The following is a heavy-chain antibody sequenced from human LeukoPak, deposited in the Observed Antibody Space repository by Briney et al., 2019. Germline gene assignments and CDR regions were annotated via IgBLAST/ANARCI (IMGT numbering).Heavy chain of an antibody. V-gene: IGHV4-34*01. J-gene: IGHJ6*02. CDR1: GGSFSGYY. D-gene: IGHD6-6*01. CDR3: ARGPPDSSSSFSGMDV. CDR2: INHSGST. Sequence: LETLSLTCAVYGGSFSGYYWSWIRQPPGKGLEWIGEINHSGSTNYNPSLKSRVTISVDTSKNQFSLKLSSVTAADTAVYYCARGPPDSSSSFSGMDVWGQGTTVTVSS.